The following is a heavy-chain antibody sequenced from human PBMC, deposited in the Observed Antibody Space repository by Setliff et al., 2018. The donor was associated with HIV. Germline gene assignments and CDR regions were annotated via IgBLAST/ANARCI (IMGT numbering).Heavy chain of an antibody. Sequence: PSETLSLTCTVSGGSMSTYYWSWIRQPPGKGLEWIGYIYTSGSTNYNPSLRSRVTISVDTSKNQLALKLSSVTAADTAIYYCARLRDMEWELIGLDYWGRGTLVTVSS. CDR2: IYTSGST. D-gene: IGHD1-26*01. V-gene: IGHV4-59*01. CDR1: GGSMSTYY. CDR3: ARLRDMEWELIGLDY. J-gene: IGHJ4*02.